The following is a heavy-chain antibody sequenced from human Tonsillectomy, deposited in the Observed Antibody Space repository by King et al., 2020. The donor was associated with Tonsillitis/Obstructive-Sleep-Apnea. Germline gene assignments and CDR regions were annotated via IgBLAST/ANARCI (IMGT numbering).Heavy chain of an antibody. V-gene: IGHV4-61*01. J-gene: IGHJ3*02. CDR3: ARVYGDYEEAFDI. Sequence: VQLQESGPGLVKPSETLSLTCTVSGGSVSSGRYYWSWSRQPPGKGLEWIGYIYYSGSTNYNPSPKSRVTISVDTSKNQFSLKLSSVTAADTAVYYCARVYGDYEEAFDIWGQGTMVTVSS. CDR2: IYYSGST. CDR1: GGSVSSGRYY. D-gene: IGHD4-17*01.